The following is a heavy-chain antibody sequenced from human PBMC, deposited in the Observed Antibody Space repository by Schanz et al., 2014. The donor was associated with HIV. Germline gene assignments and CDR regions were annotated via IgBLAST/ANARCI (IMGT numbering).Heavy chain of an antibody. Sequence: QVQLVESGGGVVQPGRSLRLSCAASGFTFSSYGMYWVRQAPGKGLEWVALISYDGSNRYYSDSVKGRFTISRDNSNNTLYLQMNSLTVDDTAVYYCARGRNGMGVWGPGTTVTVSS. CDR2: ISYDGSNR. V-gene: IGHV3-30*03. CDR3: ARGRNGMGV. J-gene: IGHJ6*02. CDR1: GFTFSSYG.